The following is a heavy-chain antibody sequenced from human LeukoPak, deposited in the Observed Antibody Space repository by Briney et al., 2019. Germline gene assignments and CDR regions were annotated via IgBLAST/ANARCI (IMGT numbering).Heavy chain of an antibody. CDR3: ARSFSSSYPDGFDI. CDR1: DGSISGYY. J-gene: IGHJ3*02. D-gene: IGHD6-13*01. V-gene: IGHV4-59*08. CDR2: IYYTGST. Sequence: SQTLSLSCTVSDGSISGYYWSWIRKPPGKGRDWNGYIYYTGSTNYNPSLNSRVTISVDTSRNHFSLKLTSLTAADTAVYYCARSFSSSYPDGFDIWGQGTMVTVSS.